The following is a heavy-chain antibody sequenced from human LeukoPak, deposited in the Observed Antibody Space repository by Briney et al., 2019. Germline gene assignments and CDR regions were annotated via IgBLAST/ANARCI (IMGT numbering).Heavy chain of an antibody. Sequence: GASVKVSCKPSGYTFTDSYIHWVRQAPGQGLEWMGWINPNSGTTNYAQKFQGRVIMSRDTTITTAYMELSRLTSDDTATFFCARDTDWREYMAVWGKGTTVIVSS. CDR3: ARDTDWREYMAV. J-gene: IGHJ6*03. CDR1: GYTFTDSY. V-gene: IGHV1-2*02. CDR2: INPNSGTT. D-gene: IGHD2-21*01.